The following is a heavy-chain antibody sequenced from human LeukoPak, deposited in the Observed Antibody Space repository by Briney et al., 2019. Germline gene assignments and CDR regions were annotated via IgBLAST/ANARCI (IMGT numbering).Heavy chain of an antibody. CDR3: ARARSSTSDNWFDP. D-gene: IGHD2-2*01. Sequence: SETLSLTCTVSGGSISSYYWSWIRQPPGKGLEWIGYIYYSGSTNYNPSLKSRVTISVDTSKNQFSLKLSSVTAADTAVYYCARARSSTSDNWFDPWGQGTLVTVFS. CDR1: GGSISSYY. CDR2: IYYSGST. J-gene: IGHJ5*02. V-gene: IGHV4-59*01.